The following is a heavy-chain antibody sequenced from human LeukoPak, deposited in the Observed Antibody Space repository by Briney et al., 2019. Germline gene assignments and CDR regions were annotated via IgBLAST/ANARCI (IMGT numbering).Heavy chain of an antibody. Sequence: ASVKVSCKASGYTFIGYYMHWVRQAPGQGLEWMGRINPSTGGTNSAQKFQGRVTMTRDTSISTAHMELSRLTSDDTAIYYCARGQPYGDYNYFDPWGQGTLVTVFS. CDR1: GYTFIGYY. J-gene: IGHJ5*02. CDR2: INPSTGGT. D-gene: IGHD4-17*01. CDR3: ARGQPYGDYNYFDP. V-gene: IGHV1-2*06.